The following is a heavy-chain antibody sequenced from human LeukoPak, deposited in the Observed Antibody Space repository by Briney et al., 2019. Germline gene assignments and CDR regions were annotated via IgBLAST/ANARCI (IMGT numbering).Heavy chain of an antibody. CDR1: GFTFSSYG. CDR3: ARGPGGYFDY. Sequence: PGGSLRLSCAASGFTFSSYGMHWVRQAPGKGLEWVANIKQDGSEKYYVDSVKGRFTISRDNAKKSLYLQMNSLRAEDTAVYYCARGPGGYFDYWGQGTPVTVSS. CDR2: IKQDGSEK. V-gene: IGHV3-7*01. J-gene: IGHJ4*02. D-gene: IGHD1-1*01.